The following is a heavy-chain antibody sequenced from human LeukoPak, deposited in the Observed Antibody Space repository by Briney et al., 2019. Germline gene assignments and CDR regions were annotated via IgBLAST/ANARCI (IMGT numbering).Heavy chain of an antibody. Sequence: SETLSLTCTVSGGSISSNIYYWGWIRQPPGKGLEWIGSIYYSGTTYYNPSLKSRVTISVDMSKNQFSLKLSSVSAADTAVYYCARLGGDIYFYYMDVWGKGTTVTISS. J-gene: IGHJ6*03. CDR1: GGSISSNIYY. D-gene: IGHD3-9*01. V-gene: IGHV4-39*01. CDR2: IYYSGTT. CDR3: ARLGGDIYFYYMDV.